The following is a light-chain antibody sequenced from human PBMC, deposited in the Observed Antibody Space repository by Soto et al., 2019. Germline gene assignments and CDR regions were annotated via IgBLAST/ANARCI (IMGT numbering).Light chain of an antibody. CDR1: QSISSW. CDR2: KAS. V-gene: IGKV1-5*03. J-gene: IGKJ1*01. Sequence: DIQMTQSPSTLSASVGDRVTITCRDSQSISSWLAWYQQKPGKAPKLLIYKASTLESGFPSRFSGSGSGTEFTLAISSLQPDDSVTYYCQQYNDKWTFGQGTKVEIK. CDR3: QQYNDKWT.